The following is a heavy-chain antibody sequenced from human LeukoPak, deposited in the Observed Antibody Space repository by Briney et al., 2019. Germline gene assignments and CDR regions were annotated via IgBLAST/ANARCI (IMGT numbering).Heavy chain of an antibody. CDR3: ARGHVWFGESTIGGSWFDP. D-gene: IGHD3-10*01. CDR1: GYTFTNYD. J-gene: IGHJ5*02. V-gene: IGHV1-8*01. Sequence: ASVKVSCKASGYTFTNYDINWVRQATGQGLEWMGWMNPNSGNTGYAQKFQGRVTMTRNTSISTAYMELSSLRSEDTAVYYCARGHVWFGESTIGGSWFDPWGQGTLVTVSS. CDR2: MNPNSGNT.